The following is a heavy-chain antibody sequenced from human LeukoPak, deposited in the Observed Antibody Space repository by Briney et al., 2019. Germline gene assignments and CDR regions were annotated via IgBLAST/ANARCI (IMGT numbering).Heavy chain of an antibody. J-gene: IGHJ4*02. V-gene: IGHV3-53*01. D-gene: IGHD2-15*01. CDR3: TRKTPGRTPCDY. CDR1: VFPFSDYY. CDR2: VGTWADT. Sequence: GGSLTLLCAASVFPFSDYYMRGMRRAPGRGLQWVSAVGTWADTYYAESVRGRFTISRDNSKNTLYLQMDSLRAEDTAIYYCTRKTPGRTPCDYWGQGILVTVSS.